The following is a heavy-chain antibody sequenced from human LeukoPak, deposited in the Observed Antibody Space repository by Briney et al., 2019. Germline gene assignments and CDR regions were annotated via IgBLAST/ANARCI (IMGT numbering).Heavy chain of an antibody. CDR3: AKEVGGGRSYSVFDC. V-gene: IGHV3-43*02. CDR1: GFTFDDYA. Sequence: QTGGSLRLSCAAPGFTFDDYAMHWVRQAPGMGLEWVSLVSGSGGTTDYADSVRGRFTISRDNSKNSLYLQMNSLSPEDTAFYYCAKEVGGGRSYSVFDCWGQGALVTVSS. CDR2: VSGSGGTT. D-gene: IGHD2-15*01. J-gene: IGHJ4*02.